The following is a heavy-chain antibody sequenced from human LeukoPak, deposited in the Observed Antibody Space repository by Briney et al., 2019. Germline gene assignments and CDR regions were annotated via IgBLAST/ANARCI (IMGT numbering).Heavy chain of an antibody. J-gene: IGHJ4*02. CDR2: IDHSGST. V-gene: IGHV4-34*01. Sequence: SETLSLTCAVYGGSFSGYYWTWIRQPPGKGLEWIGEIDHSGSTNNNPSLKSRVPISVDTSKDQFSLKVSSVTGADTAVYYCARRRNLEPAATDYWGQGTLVTVSS. CDR1: GGSFSGYY. D-gene: IGHD2-2*01. CDR3: ARRRNLEPAATDY.